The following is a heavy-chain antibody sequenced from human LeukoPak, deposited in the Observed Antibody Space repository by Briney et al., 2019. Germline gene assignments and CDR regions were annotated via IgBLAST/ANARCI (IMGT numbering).Heavy chain of an antibody. CDR1: GGTFSSYA. CDR3: ARGQGYSYHY. V-gene: IGHV1-69*04. Sequence: VASAKVSCKASGGTFSSYAISWVRQAPGQGLEWMGRIIPILGIANYAQKFQGRVTITADKSTSTAYMELSSLRSEDTAVYYCARGQGYSYHYWGQGTLVAVSS. CDR2: IIPILGIA. J-gene: IGHJ4*02. D-gene: IGHD5-18*01.